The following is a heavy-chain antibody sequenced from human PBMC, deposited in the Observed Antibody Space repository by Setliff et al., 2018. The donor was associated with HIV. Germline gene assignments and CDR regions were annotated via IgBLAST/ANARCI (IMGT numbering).Heavy chain of an antibody. V-gene: IGHV3-7*01. CDR2: IKQDGSEK. CDR3: AKSRDYQLLHYYGVDV. Sequence: GSLRLSCAASGFTFSSYWMSWVRQAPGKGLEWVANIKQDGSEKYYVDSVKGRFTISRDNAKNSLYLQMNSLRAEDTAVYYCAKSRDYQLLHYYGVDVWGQGTTVTVSS. J-gene: IGHJ6*02. CDR1: GFTFSSYW. D-gene: IGHD2-2*01.